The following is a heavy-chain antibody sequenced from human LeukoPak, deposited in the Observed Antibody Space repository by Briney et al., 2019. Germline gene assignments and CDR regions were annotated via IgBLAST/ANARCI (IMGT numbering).Heavy chain of an antibody. CDR2: ISAYSGNT. D-gene: IGHD2-2*01. J-gene: IGHJ4*02. Sequence: ASVKVSCKASGYTFTSYGISWVRQAPGQGLEWMGWISAYSGNTNYAQKLQGRVTMTTDTSTSTAYMELRSLRSDDTAVYYCARGPRRAYCSSTSCPLQTDYWGQGTLVTVSS. V-gene: IGHV1-18*04. CDR3: ARGPRRAYCSSTSCPLQTDY. CDR1: GYTFTSYG.